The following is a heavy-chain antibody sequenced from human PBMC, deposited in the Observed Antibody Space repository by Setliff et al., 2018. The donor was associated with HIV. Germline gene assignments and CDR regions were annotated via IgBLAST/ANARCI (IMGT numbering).Heavy chain of an antibody. CDR1: GDSISSSSYS. J-gene: IGHJ4*02. CDR3: ARPQYPGYYFDY. CDR2: IYYSGST. Sequence: PSETLSLTCTISGDSISSSSYSWGWIRQPPGKGLEWIGNIYYSGSTYYNPSLKSRVTISVDTSKNQFSLTLSSVTAADTAVYYCARPQYPGYYFDYWGQGTLVTVSS. D-gene: IGHD2-2*01. V-gene: IGHV4-39*07.